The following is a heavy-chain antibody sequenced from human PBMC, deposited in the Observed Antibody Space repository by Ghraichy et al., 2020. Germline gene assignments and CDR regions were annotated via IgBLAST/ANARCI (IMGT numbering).Heavy chain of an antibody. CDR2: INAGNGNT. J-gene: IGHJ4*02. D-gene: IGHD6-19*01. CDR3: ARGETSSGWYDY. CDR1: GYTFTSYA. Sequence: ASVKVSCKASGYTFTSYAMHWVRQAPGQRLEWMGWINAGNGNTKYSQKFQGRVTITRDTSASTAYMELSSLRSEDTAVYYCARGETSSGWYDYWGQGTLVTVSS. V-gene: IGHV1-3*01.